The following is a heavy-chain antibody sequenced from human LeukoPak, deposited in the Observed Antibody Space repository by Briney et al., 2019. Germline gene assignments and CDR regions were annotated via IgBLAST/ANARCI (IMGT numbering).Heavy chain of an antibody. Sequence: GGSLRLSCAASGFTVSSNYMSWVRQAPGQGLEWVSVIYSGGSTYYADSVKGRFTISRDNSKSTLYIQMNSLRAEDTAVYYCARAKPKNMVRGLIMRRESRYYFDYWGQGTLVTVSS. D-gene: IGHD3-10*01. CDR2: IYSGGST. CDR3: ARAKPKNMVRGLIMRRESRYYFDY. V-gene: IGHV3-53*01. CDR1: GFTVSSNY. J-gene: IGHJ4*02.